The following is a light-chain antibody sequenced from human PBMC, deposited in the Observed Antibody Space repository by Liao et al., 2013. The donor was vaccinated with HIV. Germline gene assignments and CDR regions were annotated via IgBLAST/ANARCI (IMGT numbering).Light chain of an antibody. Sequence: SYVLTQPPSVSVAPGKTARITCGGDDFGTKRVHWYQQKPGQAPVLLIYHASDRPSGIPERFSGSNSGNTATLTISETQPMDEAEYFCQAWDSSADVVFGGGTKLTVL. J-gene: IGLJ2*01. CDR3: QAWDSSADVV. CDR2: HAS. V-gene: IGLV3-21*01. CDR1: DFGTKR.